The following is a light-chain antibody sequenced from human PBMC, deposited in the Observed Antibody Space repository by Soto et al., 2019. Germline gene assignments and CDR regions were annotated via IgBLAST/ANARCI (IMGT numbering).Light chain of an antibody. CDR3: QQYNSYSPV. V-gene: IGKV1-5*01. CDR2: DAS. CDR1: QGISSS. Sequence: DIQLTQSPSFLSASVGDRVTITCRASQGISSSLAWYQQKPGKAPKLLIYDASSLESGVPSRFSGSGSGTEFTLTISSLQPDDFATYYCQQYNSYSPVFGGGTKVDIK. J-gene: IGKJ4*01.